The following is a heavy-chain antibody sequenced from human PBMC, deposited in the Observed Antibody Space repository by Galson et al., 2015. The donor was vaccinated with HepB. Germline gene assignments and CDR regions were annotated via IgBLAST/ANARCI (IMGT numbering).Heavy chain of an antibody. J-gene: IGHJ6*02. D-gene: IGHD6-13*01. Sequence: PALVKPTQTLTLTCTFSGFSLSTSTMCVSWIRQPPRKALEWLARIDWDNDKYYSTPLKTRLTIAKDTSKNQVVLTMTNMDPVDTATYYCARMTVPDSNSWFSRSFQYHYYAMDVWGQGTTVTVSS. V-gene: IGHV2-70*11. CDR3: ARMTVPDSNSWFSRSFQYHYYAMDV. CDR1: GFSLSTSTMC. CDR2: IDWDNDK.